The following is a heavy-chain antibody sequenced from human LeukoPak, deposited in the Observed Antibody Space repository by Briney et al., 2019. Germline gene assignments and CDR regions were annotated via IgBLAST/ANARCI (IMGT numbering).Heavy chain of an antibody. D-gene: IGHD3-3*01. CDR3: ARLSLKVLEWSPTKGKETHYFDY. CDR1: GGSISSSNW. J-gene: IGHJ4*02. V-gene: IGHV4-4*02. Sequence: PSETLSLTCAVSGGSISSSNWWSWVRQPPGQGLEWIREIYHSGNTNYNPSLKSRVTILEDKSKNQFSLKLSSVTAADTAVYYCARLSLKVLEWSPTKGKETHYFDYWGQGTLVTVSS. CDR2: IYHSGNT.